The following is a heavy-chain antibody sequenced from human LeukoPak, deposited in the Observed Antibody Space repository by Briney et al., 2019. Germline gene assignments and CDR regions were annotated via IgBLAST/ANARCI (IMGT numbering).Heavy chain of an antibody. V-gene: IGHV3-11*01. CDR1: GFTFSDYY. D-gene: IGHD6-13*01. CDR2: ISSSGSTI. Sequence: KPGGSLRLSCAASGFTFSDYYMSWIRQAPGKGLEWVSYISSSGSTIYYADSVKGRFTISRDNAKNSLYLQMNSLRAEDTAVYYCAREGEQQLAPYYYGMDVWGQGTTVTVSS. CDR3: AREGEQQLAPYYYGMDV. J-gene: IGHJ6*02.